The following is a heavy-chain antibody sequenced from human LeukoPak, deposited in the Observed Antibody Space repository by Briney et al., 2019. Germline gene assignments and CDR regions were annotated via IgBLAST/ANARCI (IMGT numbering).Heavy chain of an antibody. Sequence: SETLSLTCTVSGGSISSYYWSWIRQPPGKGLEWIGYIYYSGSTNYNPSLKSRVTISVDTSKNQFSLKLSSVTAADTAVYYCARVVGSGSYYDYWGQGTLVTVSS. CDR2: IYYSGST. J-gene: IGHJ4*02. CDR3: ARVVGSGSYYDY. D-gene: IGHD3-10*01. V-gene: IGHV4-59*01. CDR1: GGSISSYY.